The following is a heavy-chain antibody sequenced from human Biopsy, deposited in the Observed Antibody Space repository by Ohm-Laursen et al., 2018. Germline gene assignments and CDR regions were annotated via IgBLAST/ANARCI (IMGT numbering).Heavy chain of an antibody. D-gene: IGHD3-9*01. J-gene: IGHJ1*01. CDR1: GGTFSNYG. CDR2: NIPILGTG. V-gene: IGHV1-69*06. Sequence: SVKVSCKAPGGTFSNYGINWVRQAPGQGLEWLGGNIPILGTGNYAQKFQDRVTVAADTSTSTATMELRSLRSDDTAVYYCATKLTGYFHHWGQGTLVIVSS. CDR3: ATKLTGYFHH.